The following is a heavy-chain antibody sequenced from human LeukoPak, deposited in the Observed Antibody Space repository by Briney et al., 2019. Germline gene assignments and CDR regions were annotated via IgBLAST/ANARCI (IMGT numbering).Heavy chain of an antibody. Sequence: GGSLRLSCAASGFTFSSYGMHWVRQAPGKGLEWVAVIWYDGSNKYYADSVKGRFTISRDNSKNTLYLQMNSLRAEDTAVYYCARGGSSPPYYFDYWGQGTLVTVSS. CDR1: GFTFSSYG. J-gene: IGHJ4*02. CDR3: ARGGSSPPYYFDY. V-gene: IGHV3-33*01. CDR2: IWYDGSNK. D-gene: IGHD6-13*01.